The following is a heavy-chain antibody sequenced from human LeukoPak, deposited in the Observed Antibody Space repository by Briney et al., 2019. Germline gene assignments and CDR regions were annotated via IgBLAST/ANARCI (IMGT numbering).Heavy chain of an antibody. J-gene: IGHJ4*02. CDR2: INHSGST. CDR1: GGSFSDYY. D-gene: IGHD3-10*01. V-gene: IGHV4-34*01. Sequence: SETLSLTCAVYGGSFSDYYWSWIRQPPGKGLEWIGEINHSGSTNYNPSLKSRVKMSVDTSKNQFSLKLSSVTAADTAVYYCARIVLWFGESNDYWGQGTLVTVSS. CDR3: ARIVLWFGESNDY.